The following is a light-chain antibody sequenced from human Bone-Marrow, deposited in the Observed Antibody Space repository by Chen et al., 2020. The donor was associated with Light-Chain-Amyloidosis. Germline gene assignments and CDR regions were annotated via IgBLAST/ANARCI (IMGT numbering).Light chain of an antibody. CDR3: QSADSSGTYEVI. J-gene: IGLJ2*01. V-gene: IGLV3-25*03. CDR2: RDT. CDR1: NLPTKY. Sequence: SYELKPPPSVSVSPGQTARITCSGDNLPTKYAYWYQQKPGQAPVLVIHRDTERPSGISERFSGSSSGTTDTLTISGVQAEDEADYHCQSADSSGTYEVIFGGGTKLTVL.